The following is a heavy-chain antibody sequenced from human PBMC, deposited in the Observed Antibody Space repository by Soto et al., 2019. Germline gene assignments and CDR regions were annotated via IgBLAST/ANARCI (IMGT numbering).Heavy chain of an antibody. D-gene: IGHD3-3*02. CDR2: ISSSSSTI. J-gene: IGHJ3*02. V-gene: IGHV3-48*02. CDR1: GFTFSSYS. Sequence: EVQLVESGGGLVQPGGSLRLSCAASGFTFSSYSMNWVRQAPGKGLEWVSYISSSSSTIYYADSVKGRFTISRDNAKNSLYLQMISLRDEDTAVYYCARDFPLGPRAFDIWGQGTMVTVSS. CDR3: ARDFPLGPRAFDI.